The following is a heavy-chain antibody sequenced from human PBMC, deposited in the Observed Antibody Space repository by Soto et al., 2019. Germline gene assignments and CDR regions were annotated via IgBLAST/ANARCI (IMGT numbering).Heavy chain of an antibody. V-gene: IGHV4-39*07. Sequence: SETLSLTCTVSGGSISSSSYYWGWIRQPPGKGLEWIGGIYYSGSTNYNPSLKSRVTISVDTSKNQFSLKLSSVTAADTAVYYCARGVSRYSSGWFSSYGMDVWGQGTTVTVSS. CDR3: ARGVSRYSSGWFSSYGMDV. CDR1: GGSISSSSYY. D-gene: IGHD6-19*01. J-gene: IGHJ6*02. CDR2: IYYSGST.